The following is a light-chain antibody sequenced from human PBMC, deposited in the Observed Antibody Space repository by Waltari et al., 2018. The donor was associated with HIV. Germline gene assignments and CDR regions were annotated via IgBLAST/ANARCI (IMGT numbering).Light chain of an antibody. CDR3: SSYTSFSTVL. CDR1: SSDVGTYSL. V-gene: IGLV2-23*01. J-gene: IGLJ2*01. Sequence: QSALTQPASVSGSPGQSITISCTGTSSDVGTYSLVSWYQHNPGKAPKLMIYEGNKRPSGVSNRFSGSKSGNTASLTISGLQAEDEADYYCSSYTSFSTVLFGGGTKLTVL. CDR2: EGN.